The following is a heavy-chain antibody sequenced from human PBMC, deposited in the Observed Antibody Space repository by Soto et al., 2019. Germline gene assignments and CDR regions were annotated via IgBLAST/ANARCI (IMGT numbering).Heavy chain of an antibody. CDR3: AKPLYIAPRPTLFDY. D-gene: IGHD6-6*01. CDR1: GFSLRSYA. V-gene: IGHV3-23*01. CDR2: VSGTDDST. J-gene: IGHJ4*02. Sequence: GGSLRLSCAASGFSLRSYAMSWVRQAPGKGLEWVSAVSGTDDSTYYADSVKGRFTIARDNSKNTLFLQMNSLRVEDTAVYYCAKPLYIAPRPTLFDYWGQGTLVTVSS.